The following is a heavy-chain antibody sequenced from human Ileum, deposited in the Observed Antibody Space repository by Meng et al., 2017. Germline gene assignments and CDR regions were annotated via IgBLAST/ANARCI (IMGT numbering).Heavy chain of an antibody. CDR3: AKSLLSWSERAFDI. D-gene: IGHD3-16*02. CDR1: GFSVTTYS. Sequence: GGSLRLSCEASGFSVTTYSVTWVRQAPGKGLEWVSIIGTRTYYGDSVKGRFSVSRDNSKNTLYLQMNSLRAEDTAVYYCAKSLLSWSERAFDIWGQGTMVTVSS. CDR2: IIGTRT. V-gene: IGHV3-23*03. J-gene: IGHJ3*02.